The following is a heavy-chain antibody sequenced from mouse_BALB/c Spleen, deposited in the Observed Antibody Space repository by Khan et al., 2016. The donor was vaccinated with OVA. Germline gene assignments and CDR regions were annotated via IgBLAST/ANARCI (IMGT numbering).Heavy chain of an antibody. CDR1: GYSITRDYA. V-gene: IGHV3-2*02. J-gene: IGHJ4*01. D-gene: IGHD4-1*01. CDR3: ASELGRYYAMDY. CDR2: ISNSGST. Sequence: EVQLQESGPGLVKPSQSLSLTCTVTGYSITRDYAWNWIRQFPGNQLEWMGFISNSGSTSYNPSLKSRIPITPDTSKNQSFLQLNSVTTEDTATYYCASELGRYYAMDYGGQGTSVTVSS.